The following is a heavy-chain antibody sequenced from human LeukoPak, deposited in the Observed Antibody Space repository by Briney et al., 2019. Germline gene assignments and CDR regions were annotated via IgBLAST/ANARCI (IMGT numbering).Heavy chain of an antibody. CDR3: ARGGLVVAASYSLYHY. V-gene: IGHV4-34*01. CDR1: GGSFSGYY. Sequence: SETLSLTCAVYGGSFSGYYWGWIRQPPGKGLGWIGEINHSGSTNYNPSLKSRVTISVDTSKNQFTLKLSSVTAADTAVYYCARGGLVVAASYSLYHYWGQGTLVTVSS. CDR2: INHSGST. J-gene: IGHJ4*02. D-gene: IGHD2-15*01.